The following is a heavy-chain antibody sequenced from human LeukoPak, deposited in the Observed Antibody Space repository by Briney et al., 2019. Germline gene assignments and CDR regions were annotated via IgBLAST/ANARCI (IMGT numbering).Heavy chain of an antibody. D-gene: IGHD2/OR15-2a*01. Sequence: SVKVSCKASGGTFSSYAISWVRQAPGQGLEWMGRIIPILGIANYAQKFQGRVTITADKSTSTAYMELSSLRSEDTAVYYCARASHTPLSAFDIWGQGTMVTVSS. CDR1: GGTFSSYA. J-gene: IGHJ3*02. CDR3: ARASHTPLSAFDI. CDR2: IIPILGIA. V-gene: IGHV1-69*04.